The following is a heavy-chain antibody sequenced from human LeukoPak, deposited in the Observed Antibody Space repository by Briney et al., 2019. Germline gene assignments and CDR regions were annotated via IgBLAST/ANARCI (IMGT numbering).Heavy chain of an antibody. CDR3: ARDQRIAAAGTGFDY. V-gene: IGHV1-69*01. J-gene: IGHJ4*02. Sequence: SVKVSCKASGGTFTSYAISWVRQAPGQGLEWMGGIIPIFGTANYAQKFQGRVTITADESTSTAYMELSSLRSEDTAVYYCARDQRIAAAGTGFDYWGQGTLVTVSS. CDR2: IIPIFGTA. CDR1: GGTFTSYA. D-gene: IGHD6-13*01.